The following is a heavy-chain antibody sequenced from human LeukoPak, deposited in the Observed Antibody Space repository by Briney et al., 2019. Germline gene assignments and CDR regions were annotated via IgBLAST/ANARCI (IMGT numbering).Heavy chain of an antibody. Sequence: ASVKVSCKASGYTFAGYYMHWVRQAPGQGLEWMGWVRPNSGGTNYAQKFQGRVTMTRDTSISTAYMELSRLRSDDTAVYYCARVGYREHFGYFDYWGQGTLVTVSS. CDR3: ARVGYREHFGYFDY. D-gene: IGHD1-1*01. CDR2: VRPNSGGT. J-gene: IGHJ4*02. CDR1: GYTFAGYY. V-gene: IGHV1-2*02.